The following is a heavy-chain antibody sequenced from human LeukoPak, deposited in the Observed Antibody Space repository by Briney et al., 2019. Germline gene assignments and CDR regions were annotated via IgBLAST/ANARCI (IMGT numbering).Heavy chain of an antibody. Sequence: GESLKISCKGSGYSFTSYWIGWVRQMPGKGLEWMGIIYPGDSDTRYSPSFLGQVTISADKSISTAYLQWSSLKASDTVMYCCARHIRWAVAGNDAFDIWGQGTMVTVSS. D-gene: IGHD6-19*01. CDR2: IYPGDSDT. CDR1: GYSFTSYW. J-gene: IGHJ3*02. V-gene: IGHV5-51*01. CDR3: ARHIRWAVAGNDAFDI.